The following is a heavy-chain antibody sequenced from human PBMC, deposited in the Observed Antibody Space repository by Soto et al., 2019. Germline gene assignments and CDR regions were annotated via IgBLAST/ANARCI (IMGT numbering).Heavy chain of an antibody. V-gene: IGHV3-23*01. CDR3: AKVPTDIATHRPYCYYGMDV. D-gene: IGHD5-12*01. CDR2: ISGSGGST. J-gene: IGHJ6*02. CDR1: GFTFSSYA. Sequence: PGGSLRLSCAASGFTFSSYAMSWVRQAPGKGLEWVSAISGSGGSTYYADSVKGRFTISRDNSKNTLYLQMNSLRAEDTAVYYCAKVPTDIATHRPYCYYGMDVWGPGTPVTVSS.